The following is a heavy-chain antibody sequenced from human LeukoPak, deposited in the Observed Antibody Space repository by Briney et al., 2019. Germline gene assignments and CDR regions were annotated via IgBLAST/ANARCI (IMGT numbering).Heavy chain of an antibody. CDR1: GFTFSSYA. J-gene: IGHJ4*02. V-gene: IGHV3-23*01. CDR2: ISGSGGST. D-gene: IGHD6-13*01. Sequence: GGSLRLSCAASGFTFSSYAMSWVRQAPGKGLEWVSAISGSGGSTYYADSVKGRFTISRDNSKNTLYLQMNSLRAEDTAVYYCANKKGSSSWYGVDYWGQGTLVTVSS. CDR3: ANKKGSSSWYGVDY.